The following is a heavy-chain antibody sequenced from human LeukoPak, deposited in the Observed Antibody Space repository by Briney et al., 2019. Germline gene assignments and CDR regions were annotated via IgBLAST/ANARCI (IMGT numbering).Heavy chain of an antibody. V-gene: IGHV4-59*01. CDR2: MYHSGST. Sequence: SETLSLTCTVSGGSITRYYWSWIRQPPGKGLEWIGYMYHSGSTKYNPSLKSRVGISVDTSKNQFSLRLSSVTSADTAVYYCAREGPRDAYNRDNYIDSWGQGTLVTVSS. D-gene: IGHD5-24*01. CDR1: GGSITRYY. CDR3: AREGPRDAYNRDNYIDS. J-gene: IGHJ5*01.